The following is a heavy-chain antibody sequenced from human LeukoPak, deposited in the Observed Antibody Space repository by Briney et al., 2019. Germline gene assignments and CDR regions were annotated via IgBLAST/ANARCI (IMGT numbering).Heavy chain of an antibody. V-gene: IGHV3-66*01. CDR3: ARIASGSYADC. D-gene: IGHD1-26*01. J-gene: IGHJ4*02. CDR2: PYSGGIT. Sequence: GGSLRLSCAASGFTVATNYISWVRQAPGKGLEWVSVPYSGGITYYPDSVKGRFTISRDNSKNTLYLQMNSLRAEDTAVYYCARIASGSYADCWGQGTLVTVSS. CDR1: GFTVATNY.